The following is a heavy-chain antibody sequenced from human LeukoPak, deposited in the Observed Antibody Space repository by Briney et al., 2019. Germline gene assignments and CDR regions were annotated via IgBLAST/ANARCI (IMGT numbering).Heavy chain of an antibody. CDR3: ARDAYYYDSSAYYLSV. Sequence: SETLSLTCTVSGYSISSGYYWGWIRQPPGKGLEWIGSIYHSGSTYYNPSLKSRVTMSVDTSKNQFSLKLSSVTAADTAVYYCARDAYYYDSSAYYLSVWGQGTLVTVSS. J-gene: IGHJ4*02. V-gene: IGHV4-38-2*02. CDR1: GYSISSGYY. D-gene: IGHD3-22*01. CDR2: IYHSGST.